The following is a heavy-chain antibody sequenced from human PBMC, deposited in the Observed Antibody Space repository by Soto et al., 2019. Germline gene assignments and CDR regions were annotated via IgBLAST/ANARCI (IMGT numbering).Heavy chain of an antibody. CDR2: ISAYNGNT. CDR3: ARDSHVLRYFDWLSHRY. D-gene: IGHD3-9*01. V-gene: IGHV1-18*04. J-gene: IGHJ4*02. CDR1: GYTFTSYG. Sequence: ASVKVSCKASGYTFTSYGISWVRQAPGQGLEWMGWISAYNGNTNYAQKLQGRVTMTTDTSTSTAYMELRSLRSDDTAVYYCARDSHVLRYFDWLSHRYCGQGTLVTVSA.